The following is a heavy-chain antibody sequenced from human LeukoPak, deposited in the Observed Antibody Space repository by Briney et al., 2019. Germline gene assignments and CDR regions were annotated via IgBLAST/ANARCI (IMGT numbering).Heavy chain of an antibody. Sequence: SETLSLTCAVYGGSFSGYYWSWIRQPPGKGLEWIGEINHSGSTSYNPSLKSRVTISVDTSKNQFSLKLSSVTAADTAVYYCARGLLGYCSSTSCPYYYYYGMDVWGQGTTVTVSS. J-gene: IGHJ6*02. CDR2: INHSGST. V-gene: IGHV4-34*01. D-gene: IGHD2-2*01. CDR1: GGSFSGYY. CDR3: ARGLLGYCSSTSCPYYYYYGMDV.